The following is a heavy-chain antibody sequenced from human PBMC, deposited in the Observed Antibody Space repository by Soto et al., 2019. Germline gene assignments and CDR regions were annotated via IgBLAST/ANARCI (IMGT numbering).Heavy chain of an antibody. CDR2: INADNGNT. CDR1: GYTFTAFA. CDR3: ARDGSGYYGSASYTD. J-gene: IGHJ4*02. Sequence: QVQLVQSGTEVRKPGASVRVSCKASGYTFTAFAMHWVRQAPGQRPEWMGWINADNGNTRYSQKFQGRVTFTRDTSANTAYLAVSSLESDDTAVYYCARDGSGYYGSASYTDWGQGTLVTVAS. D-gene: IGHD3-10*01. V-gene: IGHV1-3*01.